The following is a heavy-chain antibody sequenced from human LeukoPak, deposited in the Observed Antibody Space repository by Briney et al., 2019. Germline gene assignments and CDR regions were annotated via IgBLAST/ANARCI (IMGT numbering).Heavy chain of an antibody. CDR2: ISGSGGST. D-gene: IGHD5-12*01. Sequence: PGGSLRLSCAASGFTFSSYAMSRVRQAPGKGLEWVSAISGSGGSTYYADSVKGRFTISRDNSKNTLYLQMNSLRAEDTAVYYCAKSGDSGYAGVCDYWGQGTLVTVSS. CDR3: AKSGDSGYAGVCDY. CDR1: GFTFSSYA. J-gene: IGHJ4*02. V-gene: IGHV3-23*01.